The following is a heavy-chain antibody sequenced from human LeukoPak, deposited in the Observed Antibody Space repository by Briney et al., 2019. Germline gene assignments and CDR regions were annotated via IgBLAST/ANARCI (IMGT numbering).Heavy chain of an antibody. CDR1: GGSISSGDYY. D-gene: IGHD3-10*01. J-gene: IGHJ4*02. V-gene: IGHV4-30-4*01. CDR2: IYYSGST. Sequence: SETLSLTCTVSGGSISSGDYYWSWIRQPPGKGLEWIGYIYYSGSTYYNPSLKSRVTISVDTSKNQFSLKLSSVTAADTAVYYCARVSGAAFPFIDYWAREPWSPSPQ. CDR3: ARVSGAAFPFIDY.